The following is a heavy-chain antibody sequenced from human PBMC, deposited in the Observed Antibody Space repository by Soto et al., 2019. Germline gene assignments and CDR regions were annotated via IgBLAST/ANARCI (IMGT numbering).Heavy chain of an antibody. Sequence: GASVKVSCKASGGTFSSYTISWVRQAPGQGLEWMGRIIPTLGITNYAQKFQGRVTITADKSTSTAYMELSSLRSEDTAVYYCATRLTGDNFDYWGQGTLVTVSS. CDR2: IIPTLGIT. D-gene: IGHD3-9*01. J-gene: IGHJ4*02. CDR1: GGTFSSYT. V-gene: IGHV1-69*02. CDR3: ATRLTGDNFDY.